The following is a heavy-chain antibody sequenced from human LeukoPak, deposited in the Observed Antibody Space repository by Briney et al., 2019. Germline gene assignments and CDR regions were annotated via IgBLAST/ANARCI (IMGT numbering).Heavy chain of an antibody. V-gene: IGHV4-59*01. CDR2: IYCSGST. J-gene: IGHJ3*02. D-gene: IGHD2-15*01. CDR1: GGSISSYY. Sequence: SETLSLTCTVSGGSISSYYWSWIRQPLGKGLEWIGYIYCSGSTNYNPSLKSRVTISVDTSKNQFSLKLSSVTAADTAVYYCARDLRGGLDAFDIWGQGTMVTVSS. CDR3: ARDLRGGLDAFDI.